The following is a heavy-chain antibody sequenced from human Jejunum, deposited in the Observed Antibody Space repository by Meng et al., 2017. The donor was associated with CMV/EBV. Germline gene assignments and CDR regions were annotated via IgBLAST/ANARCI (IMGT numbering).Heavy chain of an antibody. CDR1: GGASNNYH. V-gene: IGHV4-4*07. J-gene: IGHJ4*02. Sequence: VQLQVAAPGLVKPSETLSLPCTVSGGASNNYHWSWIRQSAGKGLEWIGRFYSSDTYNYHPSLNSRVTMSLDTSKKQFSLILSSVAAADTARYYCARGPGASTREGFDHWGLGTLVTVSS. CDR3: ARGPGASTREGFDH. D-gene: IGHD1-26*01. CDR2: FYSSDTY.